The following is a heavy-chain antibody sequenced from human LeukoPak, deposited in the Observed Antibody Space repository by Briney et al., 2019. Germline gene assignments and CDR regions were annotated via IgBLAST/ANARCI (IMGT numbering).Heavy chain of an antibody. V-gene: IGHV4-34*01. Sequence: SETLSLTCAVYGGSFSGYYWSWIRQPPGKGLEWIGEINHSGSTNYNPSPKSRVTISVDTSKNQFSLKLSSVTAADTAVYYCARAQYGFWSGYPYYFDYWGQGTLVTVSS. J-gene: IGHJ4*02. D-gene: IGHD3-3*01. CDR1: GGSFSGYY. CDR3: ARAQYGFWSGYPYYFDY. CDR2: INHSGST.